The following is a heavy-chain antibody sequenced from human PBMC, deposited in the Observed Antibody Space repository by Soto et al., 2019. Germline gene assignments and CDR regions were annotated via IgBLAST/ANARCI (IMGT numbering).Heavy chain of an antibody. CDR2: INRDGGER. Sequence: PGGSLRLSCEAYGSTFSSYWMGWVRQAPGKGLEWVANINRDGGERYYVDSVKGRFTISRDNSKNTLYLQMNSLRAEDTAVYYCAKDYLGSSAMFDYWGQGTLVTVSS. V-gene: IGHV3-7*03. CDR3: AKDYLGSSAMFDY. J-gene: IGHJ4*02. D-gene: IGHD1-26*01. CDR1: GSTFSSYW.